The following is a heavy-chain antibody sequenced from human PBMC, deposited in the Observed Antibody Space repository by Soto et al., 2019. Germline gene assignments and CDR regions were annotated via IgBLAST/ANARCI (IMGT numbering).Heavy chain of an antibody. Sequence: SETLSLTCTVSGGSISSSSYYWGWIRQPPGKGLEWIGSIYYSGSTYYNPSLKSRVTISVDTSKNQFSLKLSSVTAADTAVYYCARRGIAARKTAGYYYYGMDVWGQGTTVTVSS. CDR2: IYYSGST. D-gene: IGHD6-6*01. CDR1: GGSISSSSYY. J-gene: IGHJ6*02. V-gene: IGHV4-39*01. CDR3: ARRGIAARKTAGYYYYGMDV.